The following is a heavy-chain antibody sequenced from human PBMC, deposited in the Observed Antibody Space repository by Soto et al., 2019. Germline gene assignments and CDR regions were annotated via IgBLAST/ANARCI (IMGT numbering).Heavy chain of an antibody. D-gene: IGHD2-15*01. CDR3: ARGAYCSGGSCYWWFDP. Sequence: SQTLSLTCAISGDSVSSNSAAWNWIRQSPSRGLEWLGRTYYRSKWYNDYAVSVKSRITINPDTSKNQFSLQLNSVTLEDTAVYYCARGAYCSGGSCYWWFDPWGQGTLVTVSS. CDR1: GDSVSSNSAA. V-gene: IGHV6-1*01. J-gene: IGHJ5*02. CDR2: TYYRSKWYN.